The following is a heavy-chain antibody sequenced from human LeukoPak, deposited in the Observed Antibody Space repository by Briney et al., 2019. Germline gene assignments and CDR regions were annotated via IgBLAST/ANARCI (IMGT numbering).Heavy chain of an antibody. J-gene: IGHJ4*02. Sequence: GGSLRLSCAASGFTFDDYGMSWVRQAAGKGLEWVSGINWNGGSTGYADSVKGRFTISRDNAKNSLYLQMNSLRAEDTALYYCARVFSSGWYGGFDYWGQGTLVTVSS. CDR2: INWNGGST. D-gene: IGHD6-19*01. V-gene: IGHV3-20*04. CDR3: ARVFSSGWYGGFDY. CDR1: GFTFDDYG.